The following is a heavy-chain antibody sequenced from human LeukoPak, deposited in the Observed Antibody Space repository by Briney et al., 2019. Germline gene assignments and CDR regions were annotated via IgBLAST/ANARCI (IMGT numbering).Heavy chain of an antibody. CDR3: ARDLYYDSSGYTGGY. V-gene: IGHV3-23*01. J-gene: IGHJ4*02. D-gene: IGHD3-22*01. CDR1: GFTFSSYA. Sequence: GGSLRLSCAASGFTFSSYAMSWVRQAPGKGLEWVSAISWNSGSIGYADSVKGRFTISRDNAKNTLYLQMNSLRAEDTAVYYCARDLYYDSSGYTGGYWGQGTLVTVSS. CDR2: ISWNSGSI.